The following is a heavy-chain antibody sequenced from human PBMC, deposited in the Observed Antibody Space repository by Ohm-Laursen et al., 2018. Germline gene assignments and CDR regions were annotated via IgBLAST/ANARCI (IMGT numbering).Heavy chain of an antibody. CDR3: AKDIRTMAGRDV. V-gene: IGHV3-30*18. Sequence: SLRLSCAASGFTFSSYGMHWVRQAPGKGLEWMAGISKDGSNTYYGHSVEGRFTISRDNSMNTLYLQMSSLRPEDRAVYYCAKDIRTMAGRDVWGQGTTVTVSS. D-gene: IGHD4/OR15-4a*01. CDR2: ISKDGSNT. J-gene: IGHJ6*02. CDR1: GFTFSSYG.